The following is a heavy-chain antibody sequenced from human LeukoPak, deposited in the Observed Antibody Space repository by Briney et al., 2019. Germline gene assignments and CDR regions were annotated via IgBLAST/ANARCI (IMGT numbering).Heavy chain of an antibody. CDR1: GGSISNTFYY. CDR3: ARRRFVRGPDVVNPFDY. CDR2: INYSGST. J-gene: IGHJ4*02. D-gene: IGHD2-8*01. Sequence: SETLSLTCTVSGGSISNTFYYWGWIRQPPGKGLEWIGSINYSGSTYYNPSPKSRVTISIDTSKNQFSLNLSSVTAADTAVYYCARRRFVRGPDVVNPFDYWGQGTLVTVSS. V-gene: IGHV4-39*01.